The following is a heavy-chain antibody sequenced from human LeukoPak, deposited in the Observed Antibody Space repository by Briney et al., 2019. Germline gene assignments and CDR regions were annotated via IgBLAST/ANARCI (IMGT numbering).Heavy chain of an antibody. CDR3: ARAAAVTGQFDF. Sequence: TLSLTCTVSGASISSSNWWTWVRQPPGEALEWIGEIYHAGSTKYNPSLKSRLTISVDKSSNSFSLSLTSVTAADTAFYYCARAAAVTGQFDFWGQGTLVTVSS. CDR2: IYHAGST. V-gene: IGHV4-4*02. CDR1: GASISSSNW. D-gene: IGHD6-19*01. J-gene: IGHJ4*02.